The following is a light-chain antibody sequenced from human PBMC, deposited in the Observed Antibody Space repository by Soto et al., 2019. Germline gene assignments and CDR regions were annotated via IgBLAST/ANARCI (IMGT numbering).Light chain of an antibody. V-gene: IGLV2-14*03. CDR2: DVT. CDR1: DTDVGPYNY. J-gene: IGLJ1*01. CDR3: SSYTRSTTFV. Sequence: QSALTQPASVSGSPGQSITITCTGTDTDVGPYNYVSWYQQHPGKAPRRLIFDVTERPSGVSDRFSGSKSGNTASLTISGLQAEDEADYYCSSYTRSTTFVFGTGTKLTVL.